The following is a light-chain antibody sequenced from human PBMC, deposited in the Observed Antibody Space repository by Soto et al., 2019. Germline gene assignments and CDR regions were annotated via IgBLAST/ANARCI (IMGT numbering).Light chain of an antibody. CDR1: ISNIGSNT. J-gene: IGLJ3*02. CDR2: SNN. V-gene: IGLV1-44*01. Sequence: LTQPPSASGTPGQRVTISCSGSISNIGSNTVNWYQQLPGTAPKLLIYSNNQRPSGVPDRFSGSKSGTSASLAISGLQSEDEADYYCAAWDDSLNGWVFGGGTKVTVL. CDR3: AAWDDSLNGWV.